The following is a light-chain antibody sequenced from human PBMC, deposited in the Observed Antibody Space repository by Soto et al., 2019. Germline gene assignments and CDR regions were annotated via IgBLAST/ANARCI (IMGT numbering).Light chain of an antibody. CDR2: DAS. Sequence: DIQMTQSPSTLSAFVGDRVTITCRASQSIRSWLAWYQQKPGKAPKLLIFDASSLESGVPSRFSGSRSGTEFTLTISSLQPDDFATYYCQQYNSYCTFGQGTKLEIK. J-gene: IGKJ2*02. CDR3: QQYNSYCT. CDR1: QSIRSW. V-gene: IGKV1-5*01.